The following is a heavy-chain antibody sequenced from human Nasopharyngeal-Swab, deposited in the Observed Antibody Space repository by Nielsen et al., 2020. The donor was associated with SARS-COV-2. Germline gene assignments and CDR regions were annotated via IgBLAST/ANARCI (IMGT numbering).Heavy chain of an antibody. J-gene: IGHJ4*02. Sequence: GGSLRLSCAASGFTLSSNYMSWVRQAPGKGLEWVSVIYSGGSTYYADSVKGRFTISRDNAKNSLSLQMNSLRAEDTAVYYCARYCSTTSCPRGFDYWGQGTLVTVSS. D-gene: IGHD2-2*01. CDR1: GFTLSSNY. CDR3: ARYCSTTSCPRGFDY. CDR2: IYSGGST. V-gene: IGHV3-66*01.